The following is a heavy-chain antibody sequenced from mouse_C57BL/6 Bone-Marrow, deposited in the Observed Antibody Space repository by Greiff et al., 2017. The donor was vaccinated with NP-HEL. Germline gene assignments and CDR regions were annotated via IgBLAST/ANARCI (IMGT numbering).Heavy chain of an antibody. J-gene: IGHJ4*01. D-gene: IGHD6-1*01. Sequence: EVKLQQSGPELVKPGASVKIPCKASGYTFTDYNMDWVKQSHGKSLEWIGDINPNNGGTIYNQKFKGKATLTVDKSSSTAYMELRSLTSEDTAVYYCARSARSSLYAMDYWGQGTSVTVSS. V-gene: IGHV1-18*01. CDR2: INPNNGGT. CDR3: ARSARSSLYAMDY. CDR1: GYTFTDYN.